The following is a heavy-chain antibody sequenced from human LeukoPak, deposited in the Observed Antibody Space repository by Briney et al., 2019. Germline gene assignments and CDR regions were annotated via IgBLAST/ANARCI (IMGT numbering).Heavy chain of an antibody. CDR2: IYYSGST. V-gene: IGHV4-30-4*01. CDR3: ARHEAQDFDY. J-gene: IGHJ4*02. Sequence: SETLSLTCTVSGGSISSGDYYWSWIRQPPGKGLEWIGYIYYSGSTYYNPSLKSRVIISVDTSKNQFSLKLSSVTATDTAVYYCARHEAQDFDYWGQGALVTVSS. CDR1: GGSISSGDYY.